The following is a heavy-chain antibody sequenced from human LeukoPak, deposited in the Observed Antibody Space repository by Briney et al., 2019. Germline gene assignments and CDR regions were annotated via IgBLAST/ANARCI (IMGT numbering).Heavy chain of an antibody. V-gene: IGHV4-61*02. CDR1: GGSISSGSYY. Sequence: SETLSLTRTVSGGSISSGSYYWSWIRQPAGKGLEWIGRIYTSGSTNYNPSLKSRVTISVDTSKNQFSLKLSSVTAADTAVYYCARDSGYDSDAFDIWGQGTMVTVSS. J-gene: IGHJ3*02. D-gene: IGHD5-12*01. CDR2: IYTSGST. CDR3: ARDSGYDSDAFDI.